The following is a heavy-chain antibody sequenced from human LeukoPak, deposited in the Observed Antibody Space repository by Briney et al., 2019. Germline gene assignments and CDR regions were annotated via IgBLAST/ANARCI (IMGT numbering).Heavy chain of an antibody. D-gene: IGHD3-22*01. V-gene: IGHV3-66*01. CDR1: EFSVGSNY. Sequence: PGGSLRLSCAASEFSVGSNYMTWVRQAPGKGLEWVSLIYSGGSTYYADSVKGRFTISRDNSKNTLYLQMNSLRAEDTAVYYCAKGNGLFGDSSGYVASFDYWGQGTLVTVSS. J-gene: IGHJ4*02. CDR3: AKGNGLFGDSSGYVASFDY. CDR2: IYSGGST.